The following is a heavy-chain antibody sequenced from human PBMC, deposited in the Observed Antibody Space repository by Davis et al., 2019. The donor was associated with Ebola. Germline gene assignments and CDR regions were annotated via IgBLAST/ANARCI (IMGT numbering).Heavy chain of an antibody. CDR2: ISGPAGRT. J-gene: IGHJ1*01. Sequence: ESLKISCEASGFTFSRYGIHWVRQAPGKGLQWVSTISGPAGRTYYADSGKGRFTISGDISKNTVYLQMSRLRVEDTAMYYCARSPEWEGYYQPWGQGTLVTVSS. CDR1: GFTFSRYG. D-gene: IGHD1-26*01. V-gene: IGHV3-23*01. CDR3: ARSPEWEGYYQP.